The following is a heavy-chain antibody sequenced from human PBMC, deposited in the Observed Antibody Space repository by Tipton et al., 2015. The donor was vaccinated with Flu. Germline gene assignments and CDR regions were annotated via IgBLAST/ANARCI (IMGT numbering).Heavy chain of an antibody. J-gene: IGHJ4*02. V-gene: IGHV3-9*03. Sequence: SLRLSCAASGFTFSSYAMSWVRQAPGKGLEWVSGISWNSGSIGYADSVKGRFTISRDNAKNSLYLQMNSLRAEDMALYYCAKDMNYYDSGSFDYWGQGTLVTVSS. CDR1: GFTFSSYA. CDR3: AKDMNYYDSGSFDY. CDR2: ISWNSGSI. D-gene: IGHD3-22*01.